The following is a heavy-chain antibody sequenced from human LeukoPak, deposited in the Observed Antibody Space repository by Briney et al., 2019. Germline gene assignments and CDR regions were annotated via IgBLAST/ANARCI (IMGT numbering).Heavy chain of an antibody. CDR1: GYTFTSYY. CDR3: ARGGPYYDTVGSRDAFDI. CDR2: INISSGTT. D-gene: IGHD3-22*01. Sequence: GASVKVSCKASGYTFTSYYIHCVRQAPGQGLEWMGIINISSGTTRFAQKFQGRVTMTRDKSTSTVYVELSSLRPEDTAVYYCARGGPYYDTVGSRDAFDIWGQGTMVTVSS. V-gene: IGHV1-46*01. J-gene: IGHJ3*02.